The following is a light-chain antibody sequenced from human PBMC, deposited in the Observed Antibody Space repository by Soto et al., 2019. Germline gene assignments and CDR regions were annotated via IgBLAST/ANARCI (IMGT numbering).Light chain of an antibody. Sequence: QSVLTQPPSVSGAPGQRVTISCTGSSSNIGAGYDVHWYQQLPGTVPKLLIYGNSNRPSGVPDRFSGSKSGTSASLAITGLQAEDEADYYCQSYDSSLSALYVFGTGTKVTVL. CDR1: SSNIGAGYD. V-gene: IGLV1-40*01. CDR2: GNS. J-gene: IGLJ1*01. CDR3: QSYDSSLSALYV.